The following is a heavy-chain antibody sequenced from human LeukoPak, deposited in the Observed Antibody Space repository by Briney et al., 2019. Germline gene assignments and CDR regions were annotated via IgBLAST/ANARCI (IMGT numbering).Heavy chain of an antibody. CDR1: GGSISRSSYY. CDR3: ARSGSGYLRYYFDY. D-gene: IGHD5-12*01. CDR2: MYSSGST. V-gene: IGHV4-39*07. Sequence: SETLSLTCTVSGGSISRSSYYWGWIRQPPGKGLEWIGSMYSSGSTYYNPSLKSRVTISVDTSKNQFSLKLSSVTAADTAVYYCARSGSGYLRYYFDYWGQGTLVTVSS. J-gene: IGHJ4*02.